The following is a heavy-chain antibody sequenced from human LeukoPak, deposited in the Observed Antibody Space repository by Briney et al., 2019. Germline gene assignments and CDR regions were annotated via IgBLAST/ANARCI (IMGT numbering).Heavy chain of an antibody. CDR3: ARDSYYDSSGYRTFDY. CDR1: GDTFTSDG. CDR2: ISAYNGNT. Sequence: ASVTVSCKPSGDTFTSDGISWGRQAPGQGLEWGGWISAYNGNTNYAQKLQGRVTMTTDTSTSTAYMELRSLRSDDTAVYYCARDSYYDSSGYRTFDYWGQGTLVTVSS. J-gene: IGHJ4*02. V-gene: IGHV1-18*01. D-gene: IGHD3-22*01.